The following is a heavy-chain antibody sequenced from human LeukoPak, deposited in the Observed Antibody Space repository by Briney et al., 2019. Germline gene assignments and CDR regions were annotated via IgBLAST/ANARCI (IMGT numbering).Heavy chain of an antibody. CDR2: ISSSGSTI. V-gene: IGHV3-11*04. D-gene: IGHD1-26*01. Sequence: LSLTCTVSGVSISSSNSYWGWIRQPPGKGLEWVSYISSSGSTIYYADSVKGRFTISRDNSKNTLYLQMNSLRGEDTAVYYCAKDWSYQGNYYYMDVWGKGTTVTISS. CDR1: GVSISSSNSY. J-gene: IGHJ6*03. CDR3: AKDWSYQGNYYYMDV.